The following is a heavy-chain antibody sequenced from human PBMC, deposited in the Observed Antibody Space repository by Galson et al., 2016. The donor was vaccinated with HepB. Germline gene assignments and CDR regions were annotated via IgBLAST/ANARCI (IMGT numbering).Heavy chain of an antibody. Sequence: ETLSLTCTVSGGSISNYYWSWIRQPPGKGLECIGYINYSGRTDYNPSLKSRVTISVDTSKNQFSLKVSSVTAADTAVYYCARDRGRDCGAYDWFDSWGQGILVTVSS. V-gene: IGHV4-59*01. D-gene: IGHD4-17*01. CDR1: GGSISNYY. CDR2: INYSGRT. CDR3: ARDRGRDCGAYDWFDS. J-gene: IGHJ5*01.